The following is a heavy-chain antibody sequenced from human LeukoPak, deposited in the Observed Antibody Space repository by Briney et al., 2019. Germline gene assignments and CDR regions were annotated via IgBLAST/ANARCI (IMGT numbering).Heavy chain of an antibody. CDR1: GFTFSSYG. V-gene: IGHV3-33*01. Sequence: GGSLRLSCAASGFTFSSYGMHWVRQAPGKGLEWVAVIWYDGSNKYYADSVKGRFTISRDNSKNTLYLQMNGLRAEDTAVYYCARESDLKAVAGSDYWGQGTLVTVSS. CDR2: IWYDGSNK. CDR3: ARESDLKAVAGSDY. D-gene: IGHD6-19*01. J-gene: IGHJ4*02.